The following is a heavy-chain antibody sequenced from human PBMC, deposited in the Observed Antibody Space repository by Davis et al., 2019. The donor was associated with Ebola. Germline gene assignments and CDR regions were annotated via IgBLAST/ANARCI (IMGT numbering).Heavy chain of an antibody. Sequence: GGSLRLSCAASGFTFSDYYMSWIRQAPGKGLEWVSYISSSGSTIYYADSVKGRFTISRDNAKNSLYLQMNSLRAEDTAVYYCARSLRYGSGRWSHYYYGMDVWGQGTTVTVSS. V-gene: IGHV3-11*01. CDR3: ARSLRYGSGRWSHYYYGMDV. D-gene: IGHD3-10*01. CDR1: GFTFSDYY. J-gene: IGHJ6*02. CDR2: ISSSGSTI.